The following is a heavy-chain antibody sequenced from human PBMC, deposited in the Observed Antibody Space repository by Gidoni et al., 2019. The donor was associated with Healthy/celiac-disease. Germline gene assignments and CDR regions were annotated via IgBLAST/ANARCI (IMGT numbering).Heavy chain of an antibody. J-gene: IGHJ6*02. D-gene: IGHD2-2*01. Sequence: QVQLVQSGAEVQKPGSSVKVSCKASGGTFSSYAISWVRQAPGQGLEWMGGIIPIFGTANDAQKFQGRVTITADKSTSTAYMELSSLRSEDTAVYYCARGDIVVVPAATLYYYGMDVWGQGTTVTVSS. CDR3: ARGDIVVVPAATLYYYGMDV. CDR1: GGTFSSYA. CDR2: IIPIFGTA. V-gene: IGHV1-69*06.